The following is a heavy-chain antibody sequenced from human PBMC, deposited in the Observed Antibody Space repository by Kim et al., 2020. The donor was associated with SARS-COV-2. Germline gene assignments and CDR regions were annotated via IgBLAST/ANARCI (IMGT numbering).Heavy chain of an antibody. V-gene: IGHV1-8*01. CDR3: ARGKYYYDCSGYYGY. CDR2: MNPNSGDT. Sequence: ASVKVPCKASGYTFTSYDINWVRKATGQGLEWMGWMNPNSGDTGNAQKFQGRVTMTRNTSISTAYMELSSLRSEDTAVYYCARGKYYYDCSGYYGYWGQG. D-gene: IGHD3-22*01. J-gene: IGHJ4*02. CDR1: GYTFTSYD.